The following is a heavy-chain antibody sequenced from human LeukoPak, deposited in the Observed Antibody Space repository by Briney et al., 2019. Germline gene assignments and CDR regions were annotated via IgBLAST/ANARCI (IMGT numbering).Heavy chain of an antibody. J-gene: IGHJ2*01. V-gene: IGHV3-21*04. Sequence: GGSLRLSCAASGFTFSSYSMNWVRQAPGKGLEWVSSISSSSSYIYYADSVKGRFTISRDNAKNSLFLHMNTLRAEDTAIYYCAKDRTVGASYWYFDLWGRGTLVTVSS. D-gene: IGHD1-26*01. CDR1: GFTFSSYS. CDR2: ISSSSSYI. CDR3: AKDRTVGASYWYFDL.